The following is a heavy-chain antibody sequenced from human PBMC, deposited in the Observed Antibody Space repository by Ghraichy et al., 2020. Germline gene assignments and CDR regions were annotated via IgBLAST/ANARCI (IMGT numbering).Heavy chain of an antibody. CDR1: GFTFSSYA. J-gene: IGHJ6*02. V-gene: IGHV3-23*01. CDR2: ISGSGGST. CDR3: AKDPPFLIGVVIIGSDGMDV. Sequence: GGSLRLSCAASGFTFSSYAMSWVRQAPGKGLEWVSAISGSGGSTYYADSVKGRFTISRDNSKNTLYLQMNSLRAEDTAVYYCAKDPPFLIGVVIIGSDGMDVWGQGTTVTVSS. D-gene: IGHD3-3*01.